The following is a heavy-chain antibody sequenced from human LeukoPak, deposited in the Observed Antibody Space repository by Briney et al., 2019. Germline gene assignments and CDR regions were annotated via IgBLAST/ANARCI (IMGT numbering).Heavy chain of an antibody. CDR2: ISDSSAM. CDR1: GFTFSTYS. D-gene: IGHD5-12*01. J-gene: IGHJ4*02. Sequence: PGGSLRLSCAASGFTFSTYSMKWVRQAPGKGLEWVSYISDSSAMYYADSVRGRFTISRENDKNSLFLQMNSLRAEDTAVYYCARYGGYSGYDADCWGQGTLVTVSS. CDR3: ARYGGYSGYDADC. V-gene: IGHV3-48*01.